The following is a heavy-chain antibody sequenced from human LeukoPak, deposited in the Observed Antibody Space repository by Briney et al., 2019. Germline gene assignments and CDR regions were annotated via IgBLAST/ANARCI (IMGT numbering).Heavy chain of an antibody. D-gene: IGHD3-22*01. Sequence: GGSLRLSCAASGFTFDDYGMSWVRQAPGTGLEWVASISGSSTFILYADSLKGRFTISRDNTKNSLFLQMNSLRGEDTAVYYCARDTVGYSSGWFDQWGQGTRVTVSS. J-gene: IGHJ5*02. CDR1: GFTFDDYG. V-gene: IGHV3-21*01. CDR2: ISGSSTFI. CDR3: ARDTVGYSSGWFDQ.